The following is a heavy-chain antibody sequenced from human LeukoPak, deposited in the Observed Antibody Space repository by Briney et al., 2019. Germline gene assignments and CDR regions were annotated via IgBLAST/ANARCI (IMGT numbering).Heavy chain of an antibody. J-gene: IGHJ4*02. CDR1: GGSISSSSYY. D-gene: IGHD3-10*01. V-gene: IGHV4-39*01. CDR3: ARAGLETYYGKSYFDY. Sequence: SETLSLTCTVSGGSISSSSYYWGWIRQPPGKGLEWIGSVYYSGSTYYNPSLKSRVTVSVDTSKNQFSLKLSSVTAADTAVYYCARAGLETYYGKSYFDYWGQGTLVTVSS. CDR2: VYYSGST.